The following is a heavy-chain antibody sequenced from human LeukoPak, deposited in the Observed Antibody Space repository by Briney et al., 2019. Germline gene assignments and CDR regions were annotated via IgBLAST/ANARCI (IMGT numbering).Heavy chain of an antibody. J-gene: IGHJ4*02. D-gene: IGHD3-22*01. CDR1: GYTFTSYD. CDR2: MNPNSGNT. Sequence: ASVKVSCKASGYTFTSYDIHWVRQATGQGLEWMGWMNPNSGNTGYAQKFQGRVTMTRNTSISTAYMELSSLRSEDTAVYYCARGPPYYYDSSGYYSNWGQGTLVTVSS. CDR3: ARGPPYYYDSSGYYSN. V-gene: IGHV1-8*01.